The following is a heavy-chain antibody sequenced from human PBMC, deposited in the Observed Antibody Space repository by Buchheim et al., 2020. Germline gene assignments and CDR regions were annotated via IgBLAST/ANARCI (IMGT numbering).Heavy chain of an antibody. CDR2: IRYDGSNK. Sequence: QVQLVETGGGVVQPGRSLRLSCAASGFTFSSYGMHWVRQAPGKGLEWVAFIRYDGSNKYYADSVQGRFTIFRDNSKNTLYLKMNSLRAEDTAVYYCAKDGAAAGPLRGYWGQGTL. CDR1: GFTFSSYG. D-gene: IGHD6-13*01. CDR3: AKDGAAAGPLRGY. V-gene: IGHV3-30*02. J-gene: IGHJ4*02.